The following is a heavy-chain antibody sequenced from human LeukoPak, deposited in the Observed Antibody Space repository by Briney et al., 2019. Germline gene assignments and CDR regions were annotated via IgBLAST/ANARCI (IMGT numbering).Heavy chain of an antibody. V-gene: IGHV3-53*01. CDR3: ARPYRHPGAFDI. CDR1: GFTVSSNY. J-gene: IGHJ3*02. Sequence: PGGSLGLSCAASGFTVSSNYMSWVRQAPGKGLEWVSVIYSGGGTYYADSVKGRSTISRDNSKNTLYLQMNSLRAEDTAVYYCARPYRHPGAFDIWGQGTMVTVSS. CDR2: IYSGGGT. D-gene: IGHD3-16*02.